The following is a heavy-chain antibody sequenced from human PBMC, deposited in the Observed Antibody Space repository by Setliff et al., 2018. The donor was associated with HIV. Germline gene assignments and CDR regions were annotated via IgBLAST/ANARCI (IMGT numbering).Heavy chain of an antibody. D-gene: IGHD3-16*01. Sequence: SVKVSCKASGGTFDYYGFNWMRQAPGQGLEWMGGITPIFGTTHYAQKFQGRVTITADESTTAIYMELSGLRSDDTAVYYCARVTWGPFDFWGQGTLVTVSS. CDR3: ARVTWGPFDF. CDR1: GGTFDYYG. V-gene: IGHV1-69*13. CDR2: ITPIFGTT. J-gene: IGHJ4*02.